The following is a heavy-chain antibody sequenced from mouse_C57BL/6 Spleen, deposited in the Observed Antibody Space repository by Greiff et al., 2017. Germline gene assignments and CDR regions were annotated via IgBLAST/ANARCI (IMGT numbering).Heavy chain of an antibody. CDR1: GFTFSSYG. CDR2: ISSGGSYT. D-gene: IGHD2-5*01. CDR3: ARQGIVTLDY. V-gene: IGHV5-6*01. J-gene: IGHJ2*01. Sequence: EVQLVESGGDLVKPGGSLKLSCAASGFTFSSYGMSWVRQTPDKRLEWVATISSGGSYTYYPDSVKGRFTISRDNAKNTLYLQMSNLKSEDTAMYYCARQGIVTLDYWGQGTTLTVSS.